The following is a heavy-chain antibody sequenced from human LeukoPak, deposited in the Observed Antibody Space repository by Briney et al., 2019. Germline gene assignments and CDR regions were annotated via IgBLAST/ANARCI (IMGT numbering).Heavy chain of an antibody. CDR2: IYYSGST. CDR1: GGSISGYY. CDR3: ARGPTGYNYYYYMDV. J-gene: IGHJ6*03. Sequence: SETLSLTCTVSGGSISGYYWSWIRQPPGKELEWIGYIYYSGSTKYNPSLKSRVTMSVDTSRNQFSLKLSSVTAADTAVYYCARGPTGYNYYYYMDVWGKGTTVTVSS. V-gene: IGHV4-59*12.